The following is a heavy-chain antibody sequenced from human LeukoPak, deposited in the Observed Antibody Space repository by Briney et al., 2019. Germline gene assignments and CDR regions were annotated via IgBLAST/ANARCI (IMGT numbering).Heavy chain of an antibody. D-gene: IGHD7-27*01. CDR1: GGSISSGGYY. J-gene: IGHJ4*02. CDR2: IYYSGST. CDR3: ARGFGLFSLLGPFDY. V-gene: IGHV4-31*03. Sequence: SETLSLTCTVSGGSISSGGYYWSWIRQHPGKGLEWIGYIYYSGSTYYNPSLKSRVTISVDTSKNQFSLKLSSVTAADTAVYYCARGFGLFSLLGPFDYWGQGTLVTVSS.